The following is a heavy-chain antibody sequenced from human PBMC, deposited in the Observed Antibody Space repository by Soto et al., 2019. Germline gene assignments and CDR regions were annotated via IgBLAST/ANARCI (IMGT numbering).Heavy chain of an antibody. CDR3: ARVPPSTGRYYGMDV. D-gene: IGHD7-27*01. CDR1: GGSISSYY. J-gene: IGHJ6*02. Sequence: SETLSLTCSVAGGSISSYYWSCIRQPPGEGLEWIGYIYYSGSTNYNPSLKRRVTISVDTTKNQFSLKLSSVTAADTAVYYCARVPPSTGRYYGMDVWGQGTTVTVSS. V-gene: IGHV4-59*01. CDR2: IYYSGST.